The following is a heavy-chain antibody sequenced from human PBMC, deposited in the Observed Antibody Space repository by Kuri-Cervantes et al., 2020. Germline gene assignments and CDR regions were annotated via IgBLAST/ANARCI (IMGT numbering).Heavy chain of an antibody. J-gene: IGHJ4*02. V-gene: IGHV4-34*01. CDR2: INHSGST. Sequence: SETLSLTCTVSGGSISSYYWSWIRQPPGKGLEWIGEINHSGSTNYNPSLKSRVTISVDTSKNQFSLKLTSVTTADTAVYYCARVVGSGSYYPLYWGQGTLVTVSS. D-gene: IGHD3-10*01. CDR3: ARVVGSGSYYPLY. CDR1: GGSISSYY.